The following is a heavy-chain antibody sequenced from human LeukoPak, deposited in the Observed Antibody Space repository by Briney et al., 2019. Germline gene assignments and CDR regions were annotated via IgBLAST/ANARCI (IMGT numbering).Heavy chain of an antibody. CDR3: ARDCVYSGYDDDDY. CDR2: INPNSGGT. V-gene: IGHV1-2*02. CDR1: GYTFTGYY. J-gene: IGHJ4*02. Sequence: ASVKVSCKASGYTFTGYYMHWVRQAPGQGLEWMGWINPNSGGTNYAQKFQGRVTMTRDTSISTAYMELSRLRSDGTAVYYCARDCVYSGYDDDDYWGQGTLVTVSS. D-gene: IGHD5-12*01.